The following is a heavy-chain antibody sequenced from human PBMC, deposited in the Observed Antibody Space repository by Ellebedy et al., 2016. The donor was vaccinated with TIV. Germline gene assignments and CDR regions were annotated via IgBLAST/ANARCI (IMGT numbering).Heavy chain of an antibody. V-gene: IGHV4-34*01. J-gene: IGHJ4*02. CDR3: ARGRVGGTGWPTDS. D-gene: IGHD6-19*01. CDR2: INHRGST. CDR1: GGSFSGYY. Sequence: MPSETLSLTCAVYGGSFSGYYWSWIRQPPGKGLEWIGEINHRGSTNYNPSLKGRVPTSVDTTNNQLSLNLSSVTAADTAVYYWARGRVGGTGWPTDSWGQGTLVTVSS.